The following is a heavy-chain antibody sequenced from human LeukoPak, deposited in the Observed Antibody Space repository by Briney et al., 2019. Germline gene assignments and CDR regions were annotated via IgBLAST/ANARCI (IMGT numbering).Heavy chain of an antibody. J-gene: IGHJ6*02. D-gene: IGHD2-2*01. V-gene: IGHV1-8*01. CDR2: MNPNSGNT. CDR3: ARGWGLEDIVVVPAAPYYYGMDV. CDR1: GYTFTSYD. Sequence: ASVKVSCKASGYTFTSYDINWVRQATGQGLEWMGWMNPNSGNTGYAQKFQGRVTMTRNTSISTAYMELSSLRSEDTAVYYCARGWGLEDIVVVPAAPYYYGMDVWGQGTTVTVSS.